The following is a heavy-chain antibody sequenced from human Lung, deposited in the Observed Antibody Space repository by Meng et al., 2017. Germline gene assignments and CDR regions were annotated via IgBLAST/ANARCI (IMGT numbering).Heavy chain of an antibody. CDR2: IYNSGST. J-gene: IGHJ2*01. CDR3: ARGQKGYFDL. Sequence: QGQLPESGPGLVKPSQTRSLTCTVSGGSISSSNYYWSWIRQPPGKGLEWSGHIYNSGSTYYNPSLKSRITISVDTSKNQFSLKLSSVTAADTAVYYCARGQKGYFDLWGRGTLVTVSS. V-gene: IGHV4-30-4*01. CDR1: GGSISSSNYY.